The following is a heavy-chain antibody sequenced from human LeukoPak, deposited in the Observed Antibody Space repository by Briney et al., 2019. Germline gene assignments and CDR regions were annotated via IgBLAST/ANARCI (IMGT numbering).Heavy chain of an antibody. CDR2: ISDRGGGT. D-gene: IGHD5-12*01. J-gene: IGHJ4*02. CDR3: AKDPNSVATPGPLDY. V-gene: IGHV3-23*01. Sequence: GGSLRLSCAASGFTFSSYAMNWVRQAPGKGLEWVSAISDRGGGTHYADSVKGRFAISRDNSKNTLYLQMNSLRAEDTAVYFCAKDPNSVATPGPLDYWGQGTPVTVSS. CDR1: GFTFSSYA.